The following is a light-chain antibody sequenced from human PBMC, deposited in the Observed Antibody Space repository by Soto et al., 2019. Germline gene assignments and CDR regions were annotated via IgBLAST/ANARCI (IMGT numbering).Light chain of an antibody. J-gene: IGKJ1*01. Sequence: DIQMTQSPSTLSASVGDRVTITCRASQSISSWLAWYQQKPGKAPKVLIYKASSLESGVPSRFSGSGSVTEFTLTISSLQPDDFATYYCQQYNNSPSTFGQGTQVEIK. CDR3: QQYNNSPST. CDR1: QSISSW. CDR2: KAS. V-gene: IGKV1-5*03.